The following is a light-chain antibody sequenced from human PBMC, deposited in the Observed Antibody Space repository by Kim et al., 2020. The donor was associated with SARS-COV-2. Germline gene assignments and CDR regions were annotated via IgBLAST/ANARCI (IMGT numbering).Light chain of an antibody. Sequence: VSPGQTAGITYCGDKLGNKEVSWYQQRPGQSPVLVIYQRVKRPSGIPERFSASNSGNTATLTISGTQPTDEADYYCQAWDSNTRIFGSGTKVTVL. CDR3: QAWDSNTRI. CDR1: KLGNKE. V-gene: IGLV3-1*01. J-gene: IGLJ1*01. CDR2: QRV.